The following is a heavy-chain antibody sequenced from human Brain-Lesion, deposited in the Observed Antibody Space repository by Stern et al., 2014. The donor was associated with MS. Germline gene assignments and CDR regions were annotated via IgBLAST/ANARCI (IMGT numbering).Heavy chain of an antibody. Sequence: VQLVQSGPGLVKPSQTLSLPCTVPGGAVKSGDPHRSWIRPHPEKGLEWIGYISYSGNTYYNPSLESRVTISMDRSKNQFSLKLRSVTAADTAVYYCARVTEFLRFFYPDYWGQGIRVTVSS. V-gene: IGHV4-31*03. D-gene: IGHD3-3*01. J-gene: IGHJ4*02. CDR3: ARVTEFLRFFYPDY. CDR1: GGAVKSGDPH. CDR2: ISYSGNT.